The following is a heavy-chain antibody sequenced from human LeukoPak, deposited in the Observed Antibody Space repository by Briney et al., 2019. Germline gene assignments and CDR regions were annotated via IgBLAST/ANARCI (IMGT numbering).Heavy chain of an antibody. CDR2: IYYSGST. Sequence: SETLSLTCTVSGGSISSGDYYWSWIRQPPGKGLEWIGYIYYSGSTYYNPSLKSRVTISVDTSKNQFSLKLSSVTAADTAVYYCARVAAAGSASFDYWGQGTLVTVSS. V-gene: IGHV4-30-4*01. J-gene: IGHJ4*02. CDR3: ARVAAAGSASFDY. D-gene: IGHD6-13*01. CDR1: GGSISSGDYY.